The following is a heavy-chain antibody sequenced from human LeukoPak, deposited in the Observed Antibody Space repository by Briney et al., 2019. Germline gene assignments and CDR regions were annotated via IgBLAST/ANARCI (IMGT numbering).Heavy chain of an antibody. J-gene: IGHJ4*02. CDR3: ARGSPHCSSATCPPDY. Sequence: GGSLRLSCAASGFTFSSYDMHWVRQATGEGLEWGSAIGTAGDTYYPGSVKGRFTISRENAKNSLYLQMNSLRAGDTAVYYCARGSPHCSSATCPPDYWGQGTLVTVSS. CDR1: GFTFSSYD. D-gene: IGHD2-2*01. CDR2: IGTAGDT. V-gene: IGHV3-13*01.